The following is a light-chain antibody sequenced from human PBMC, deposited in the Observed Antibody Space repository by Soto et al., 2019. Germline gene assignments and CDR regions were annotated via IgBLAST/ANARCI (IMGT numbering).Light chain of an antibody. CDR3: QQRSNSALS. V-gene: IGKV3-11*01. J-gene: IGKJ5*01. CDR2: DAS. CDR1: QTVSNF. Sequence: EIVLTQSPATLSLSPGERATLSCRASQTVSNFLGWYQQKPGQAPRLLIYDASSRATGIPARFSGSGSGTDFTLTISSLEPEDFAIYYCQQRSNSALSFGQGTRLEIK.